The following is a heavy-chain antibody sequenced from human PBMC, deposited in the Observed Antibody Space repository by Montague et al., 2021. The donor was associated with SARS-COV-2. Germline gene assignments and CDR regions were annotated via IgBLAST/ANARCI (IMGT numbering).Heavy chain of an antibody. V-gene: IGHV3-21*01. Sequence: SLRLSCAASGFTFVSYTMNWFRQAPGKGLEWVSSISGSSVHIYYADSLRGRFTISRDNAKNSLYLQMNTLSADDTAVYYCARQHPLIVISGVADSWGQGTLVTVS. CDR2: ISGSSVHI. D-gene: IGHD3-3*01. CDR1: GFTFVSYT. CDR3: ARQHPLIVISGVADS. J-gene: IGHJ5*01.